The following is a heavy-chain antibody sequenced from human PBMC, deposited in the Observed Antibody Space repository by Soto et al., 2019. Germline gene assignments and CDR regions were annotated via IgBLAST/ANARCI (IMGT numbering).Heavy chain of an antibody. J-gene: IGHJ4*02. V-gene: IGHV4-30-2*03. D-gene: IGHD2-2*03. CDR2: IYYSAST. CDR3: ARHPDRGYCISTSCYALSIYGDYADYFDY. CDR1: GGSISSGGYS. Sequence: SETLSLTCAVSGGSISSGGYSWSWIRQPPEKSLEWIGYIYYSASTYYNPSFKIRFSISVDTSKNQFSLKLSSVTAADTAVYYCARHPDRGYCISTSCYALSIYGDYADYFDYWGQGTLVTVSS.